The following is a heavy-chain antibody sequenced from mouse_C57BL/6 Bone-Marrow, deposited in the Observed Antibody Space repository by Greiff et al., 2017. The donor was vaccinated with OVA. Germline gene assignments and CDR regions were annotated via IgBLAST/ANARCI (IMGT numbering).Heavy chain of an antibody. CDR2: ISDGVSYT. D-gene: IGHD2-3*01. CDR3: ARDNGYYDFDY. V-gene: IGHV5-4*01. CDR1: GFTFSSSA. J-gene: IGHJ2*01. Sequence: EVQVVESGGGLVKPGGSLKLSCAASGFTFSSSAMSWVRHTPEKRLEWVATISDGVSYTYYPDNVKGRFTISRDNAKNNLYLQMSHLKSEDTAMYYCARDNGYYDFDYWGQGTTLTVSS.